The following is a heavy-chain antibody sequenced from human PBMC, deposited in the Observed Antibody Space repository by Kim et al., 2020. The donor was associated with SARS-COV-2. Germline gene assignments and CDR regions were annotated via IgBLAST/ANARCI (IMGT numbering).Heavy chain of an antibody. V-gene: IGHV4-59*08. D-gene: IGHD4-17*01. Sequence: SETLSLTCTVSGGSISSYYWSWIRQPPGKGLEWIGYIYYSGSTNYNPSLKSRVTISVDTSKNQFSLKLSSVTAADTAVYYCARQRMNYGGNYFDYWGQGTLVTVSS. J-gene: IGHJ4*02. CDR3: ARQRMNYGGNYFDY. CDR2: IYYSGST. CDR1: GGSISSYY.